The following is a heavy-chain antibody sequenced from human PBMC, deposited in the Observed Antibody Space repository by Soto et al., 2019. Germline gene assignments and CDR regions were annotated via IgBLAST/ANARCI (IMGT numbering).Heavy chain of an antibody. D-gene: IGHD4-17*01. CDR1: GGSFSGYY. J-gene: IGHJ4*02. V-gene: IGHV4-34*01. CDR2: INHSGST. Sequence: QVQLQQWGAGLLKPSETLSLTCAVYGGSFSGYYWSWIRQPPGKGLEWIGEINHSGSTNYNPSLTRRVTISVDTSQNQFSLKLSSVTAADTAVYYCARGTSTVTLNWGQGTLVTVSS. CDR3: ARGTSTVTLN.